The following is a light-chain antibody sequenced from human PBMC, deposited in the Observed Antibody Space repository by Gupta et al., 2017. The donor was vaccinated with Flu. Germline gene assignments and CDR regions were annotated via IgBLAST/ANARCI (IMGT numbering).Light chain of an antibody. V-gene: IGLV4-69*01. Sequence: QLVLTHSPSASASLGASVKLTCTLSSGHSSYAIAWHQQQPEKGPRYLMKLNSDGSHSKGDGIPDRVSGSSSGAERYLTISSLQSEDEADYYCQTWGTGPFVVFGGGTKLTVL. CDR3: QTWGTGPFVV. CDR1: SGHSSYA. J-gene: IGLJ2*01. CDR2: LNSDGSH.